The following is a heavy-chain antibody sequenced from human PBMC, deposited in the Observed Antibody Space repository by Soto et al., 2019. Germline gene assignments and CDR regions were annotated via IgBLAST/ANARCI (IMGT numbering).Heavy chain of an antibody. Sequence: QVQLQESGPGLVKPSQTLSLTCTVSGGSISSGGYYWSWIRQHPGKGLEWIGYIYYSGSTYYNPSLKSRVTISVDTSKNQFSLKLSSVTAADTAVYYCARTTYYDFWSGYYSGSWFDYWGQGTLVTVSS. CDR1: GGSISSGGYY. D-gene: IGHD3-3*01. V-gene: IGHV4-31*03. J-gene: IGHJ4*02. CDR3: ARTTYYDFWSGYYSGSWFDY. CDR2: IYYSGST.